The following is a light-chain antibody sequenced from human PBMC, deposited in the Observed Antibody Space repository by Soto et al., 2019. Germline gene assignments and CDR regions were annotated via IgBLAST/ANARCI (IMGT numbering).Light chain of an antibody. V-gene: IGLV1-44*01. CDR2: NNH. CDR3: AAWDDSLNACV. CDR1: SSNIGSKT. J-gene: IGLJ1*01. Sequence: QSVLTQAPSASGTPGQRVTITCSGRSSNIGSKTVNWYQQLPGMAPKLLIFNNHQRPSGVPDRFSGSKSGTSASLAISGLQSEDEAEYYCAAWDDSLNACVFGTGTKVTVL.